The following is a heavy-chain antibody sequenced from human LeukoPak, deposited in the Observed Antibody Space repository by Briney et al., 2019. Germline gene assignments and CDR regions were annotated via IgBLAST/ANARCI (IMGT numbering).Heavy chain of an antibody. CDR2: ITGSGGST. D-gene: IGHD2-15*01. CDR1: GFTFRSYA. V-gene: IGHV3-23*01. J-gene: IGHJ4*02. CDR3: AKSMTGNLISDFDY. Sequence: GGSLRLSCAASGFTFRSYARNWVRQAPGKGLEWVSAITGSGGSTNYADSVTGRFTISRDNSKNTLYLQMNSLRAEDTAVYYCAKSMTGNLISDFDYWGQGTLVTVSS.